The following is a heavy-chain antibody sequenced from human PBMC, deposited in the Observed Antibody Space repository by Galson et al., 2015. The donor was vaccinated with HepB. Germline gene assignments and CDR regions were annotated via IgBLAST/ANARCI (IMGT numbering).Heavy chain of an antibody. D-gene: IGHD3-16*01. J-gene: IGHJ6*03. CDR1: GGTFSSYA. CDR2: IIPILGIA. Sequence: SVKVSCKASGGTFSSYAISWVRQAPGQGLEWMGRIIPILGIANYAQKFQGRVTITADKSTSTAYMELSSLRSEDTAVYYCARDKRSYYPKFHYYYYYMDVWGKGTTVTVSS. CDR3: ARDKRSYYPKFHYYYYYMDV. V-gene: IGHV1-69*04.